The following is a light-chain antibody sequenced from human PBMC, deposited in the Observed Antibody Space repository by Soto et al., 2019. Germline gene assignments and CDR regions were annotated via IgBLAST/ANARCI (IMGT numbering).Light chain of an antibody. CDR3: QQYLTSPWT. J-gene: IGKJ1*01. V-gene: IGKV1-39*01. CDR1: QSISSY. CDR2: AAS. Sequence: DIQMTQSPSSLSASVGDRVTITCRASQSISSYLNWYQQKPGKAPKLLIYAASSLQSGVPSRFSGSGSGTDFTLTISSLQAEDVAVYYCQQYLTSPWTFGQGTKVSI.